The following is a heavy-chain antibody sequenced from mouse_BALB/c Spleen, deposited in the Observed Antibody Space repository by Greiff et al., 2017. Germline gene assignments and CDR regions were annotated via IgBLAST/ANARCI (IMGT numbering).Heavy chain of an antibody. CDR2: INPYNGAT. CDR3: ARFRYDYAMDY. Sequence: EVQLQQSGPELVKPGASVKISCKASGYSFTGYYMHWVKQSHVKSLEWIGRINPYNGATSYNQNFKDKASLTVDKSSSTAYMELHSLTSEDSAVYYCARFRYDYAMDYWGQGTSVTVSS. CDR1: GYSFTGYY. J-gene: IGHJ4*01. V-gene: IGHV1-26*01. D-gene: IGHD2-14*01.